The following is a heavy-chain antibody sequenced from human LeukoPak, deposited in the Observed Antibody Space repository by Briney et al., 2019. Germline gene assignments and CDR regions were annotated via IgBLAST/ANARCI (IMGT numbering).Heavy chain of an antibody. Sequence: GGSLRLSCAASGFTFSSYWMNWVRQAPGKGLEWVANINPDGSETYYVDSVRGRFTISRDNAKNSLYLQMNSLRAEDTAVYYCASPTSITIRPGPFDYWGQGTLVTVSS. CDR1: GFTFSSYW. CDR3: ASPTSITIRPGPFDY. D-gene: IGHD3-9*01. CDR2: INPDGSET. V-gene: IGHV3-7*01. J-gene: IGHJ4*02.